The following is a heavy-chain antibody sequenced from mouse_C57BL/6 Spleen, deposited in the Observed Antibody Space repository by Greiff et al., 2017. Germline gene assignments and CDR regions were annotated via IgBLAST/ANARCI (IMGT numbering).Heavy chain of an antibody. CDR1: GYTFTSYW. CDR3: AREGLRWLLLAY. CDR2: INPSNGGT. J-gene: IGHJ3*01. Sequence: QVQLKQPGTELVKPGASVKLSCKASGYTFTSYWMHWVKQRPGQGLEWIGNINPSNGGTNYNEKFKSKATLTVDKSSSTAYMQLSSLTSEDSAVYYCAREGLRWLLLAYWGQGTLVTVSA. V-gene: IGHV1-53*01. D-gene: IGHD2-3*01.